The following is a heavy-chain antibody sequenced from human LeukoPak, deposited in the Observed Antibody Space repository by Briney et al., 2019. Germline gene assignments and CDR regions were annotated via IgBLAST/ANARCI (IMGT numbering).Heavy chain of an antibody. CDR3: ARRTHYLAFDY. CDR1: GFTFSSYE. D-gene: IGHD1-26*01. Sequence: GGSLRLSCAASGFTFSSYEMNWVRQAPGKGLEWVSYISSSGSTIYYADSVKGRFTISRDNAKNSLYLQMNGLRTEDTAVYYCARRTHYLAFDYWGQGTLVTVSS. V-gene: IGHV3-48*03. CDR2: ISSSGSTI. J-gene: IGHJ4*02.